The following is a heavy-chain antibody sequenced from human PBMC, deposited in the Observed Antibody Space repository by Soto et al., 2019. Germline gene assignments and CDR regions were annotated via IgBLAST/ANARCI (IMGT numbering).Heavy chain of an antibody. Sequence: GGSLRLSCSASGFTFSSYEMNWVRQAPGKGLEWVSYISSSGSTIYYADSVKGRFTISRDNAKNSLYLQMNSLRAEDTAVYYCARAPTYSYGMDVWGQGTTVTVSS. CDR2: ISSSGSTI. D-gene: IGHD5-18*01. V-gene: IGHV3-48*03. CDR1: GFTFSSYE. CDR3: ARAPTYSYGMDV. J-gene: IGHJ6*02.